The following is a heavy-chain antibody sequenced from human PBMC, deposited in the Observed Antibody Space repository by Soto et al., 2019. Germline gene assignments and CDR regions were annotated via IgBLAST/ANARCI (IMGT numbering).Heavy chain of an antibody. D-gene: IGHD3-22*01. CDR3: AKDDTYYYDSSGYSPKRGAFDI. CDR1: GFTFSSYA. V-gene: IGHV3-23*01. J-gene: IGHJ3*02. CDR2: IGGSGGST. Sequence: QTXGSLVLACAASGFTFSSYAMSWVRQAPGKGLEWVSAIGGSGGSTYYADSVKGRFTISRDNSKNTLYLQMNSLRAEDTAVYYCAKDDTYYYDSSGYSPKRGAFDIWGQGTTVTV.